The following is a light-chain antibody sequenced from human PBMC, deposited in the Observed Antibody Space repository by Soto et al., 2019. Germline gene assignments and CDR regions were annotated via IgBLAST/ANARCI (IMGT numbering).Light chain of an antibody. V-gene: IGKV1-5*03. CDR2: KAS. CDR3: QQYNSYME. Sequence: DIQMTQSPSTLSASVGDRVTITCRASQSIRSWLAWYQQKPGKAPKLLIYKASSLESGVPSRFSGSGSGTEFTLTISSLQPDDFATYYCQQYNSYMEFGQGTKVEIK. J-gene: IGKJ1*01. CDR1: QSIRSW.